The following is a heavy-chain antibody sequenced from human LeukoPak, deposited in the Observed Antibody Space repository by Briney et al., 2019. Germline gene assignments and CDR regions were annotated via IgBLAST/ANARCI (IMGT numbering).Heavy chain of an antibody. CDR3: ARGAEMATTDYYYYYMDV. Sequence: GASVKVSCKASGGTFNNYAINWVRQAPGQGLEWMGGIIPIFGSSNYAQKFQGRVTITADESTTTAYMELSSLRSEDTAVYYCARGAEMATTDYYYYYMDVWGKGTTVTISS. J-gene: IGHJ6*03. D-gene: IGHD5-24*01. CDR1: GGTFNNYA. CDR2: IIPIFGSS. V-gene: IGHV1-69*13.